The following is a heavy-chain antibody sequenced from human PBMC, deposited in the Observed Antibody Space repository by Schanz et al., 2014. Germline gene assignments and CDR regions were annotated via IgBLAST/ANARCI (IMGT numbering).Heavy chain of an antibody. CDR2: IIPILGIA. CDR3: AGTYCSSTSCYTGYYYMDV. J-gene: IGHJ6*03. D-gene: IGHD2-2*02. Sequence: QVQLVQSGAEVKKPGSSVKVSCKLSGGTFSSYTISWMRQAPGQGLEWMGRIIPILGIANYAQNFQGRVTITADKSTSTAYMELTSLRSEDTAVYYCAGTYCSSTSCYTGYYYMDVWGKGTTITVSS. CDR1: GGTFSSYT. V-gene: IGHV1-69*02.